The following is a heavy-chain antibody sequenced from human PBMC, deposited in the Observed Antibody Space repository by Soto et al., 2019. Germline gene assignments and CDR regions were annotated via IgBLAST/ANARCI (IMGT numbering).Heavy chain of an antibody. CDR1: GGSISSYY. V-gene: IGHV4-59*13. Sequence: SETLSLTCTVSGGSISSYYWSWLRQPPGKGLEWIGYIYYSGSTNYNPSLKSRVTISVDTSKNQFSLKLSSVTAADTAVYYCARXRREGIAAAEGYYGMDVWGRGTTVTVSS. J-gene: IGHJ6*02. CDR2: IYYSGST. D-gene: IGHD6-13*01. CDR3: ARXRREGIAAAEGYYGMDV.